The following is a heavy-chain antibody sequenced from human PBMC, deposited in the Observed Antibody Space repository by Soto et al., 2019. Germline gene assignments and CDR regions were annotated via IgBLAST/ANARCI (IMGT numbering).Heavy chain of an antibody. J-gene: IGHJ3*02. CDR1: GFIFSSYG. CDR2: MSFDGSIK. D-gene: IGHD6-19*01. CDR3: ATIAVPPAFDI. Sequence: QVQLVEYGGGVVQPGRSLRLSCAASGFIFSSYGMNWVRQAPGKGLEWVAVMSFDGSIKYYADSVKGRFTISRDNSKNTLYLQMNSLRAEDTAVYYCATIAVPPAFDIWGQGTMVTVSS. V-gene: IGHV3-30*03.